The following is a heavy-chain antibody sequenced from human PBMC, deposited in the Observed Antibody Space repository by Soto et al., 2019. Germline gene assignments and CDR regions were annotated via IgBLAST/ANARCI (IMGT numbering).Heavy chain of an antibody. CDR1: GGSFSGYY. CDR3: ASDIVATFRGDY. J-gene: IGHJ4*02. D-gene: IGHD5-12*01. Sequence: SETLSLTCAVYGGSFSGYYWSWIRQPPGKGLEWIGEINHSGSTNYNPSLKSRVTISVDTSKNQFSLKLSSVTAADTAVYYCASDIVATFRGDYWGQGTLVTVSS. V-gene: IGHV4-34*01. CDR2: INHSGST.